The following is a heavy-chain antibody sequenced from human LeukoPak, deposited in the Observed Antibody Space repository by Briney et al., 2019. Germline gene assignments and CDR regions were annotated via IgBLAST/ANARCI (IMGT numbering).Heavy chain of an antibody. CDR3: ARILLVPAAIQDYMDV. CDR2: INHSGST. Sequence: SETLSLTCAVYGGSFSGYYWSWIRQPPGKGLEWIGEINHSGSTNYNPSLKSRVTISVDTSKNQFSLKLSSVTAADTAVYYCARILLVPAAIQDYMDVWGKGTTVTVSS. V-gene: IGHV4-34*01. J-gene: IGHJ6*03. CDR1: GGSFSGYY. D-gene: IGHD2-2*02.